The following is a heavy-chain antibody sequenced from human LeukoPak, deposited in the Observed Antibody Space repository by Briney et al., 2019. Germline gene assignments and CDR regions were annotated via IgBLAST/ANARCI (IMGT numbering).Heavy chain of an antibody. CDR3: ARALVDYGDFDFDL. CDR1: GGSISSGDYY. J-gene: IGHJ2*01. V-gene: IGHV4-30-4*01. Sequence: SETLSLTCTVPGGSISSGDYYWSWIRQPPGTGLEWIGYIYYSGSTYYNPSLKSRVTISVDTSKNQFSLKLSSVTAADTAVYYCARALVDYGDFDFDLWGRGTLVTVSS. D-gene: IGHD4-17*01. CDR2: IYYSGST.